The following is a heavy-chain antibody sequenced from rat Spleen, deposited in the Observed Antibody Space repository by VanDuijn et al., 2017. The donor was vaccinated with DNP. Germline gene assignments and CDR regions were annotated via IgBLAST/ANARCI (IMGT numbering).Heavy chain of an antibody. J-gene: IGHJ3*01. CDR3: TIAITIEAVSTFAY. V-gene: IGHV2S63*01. D-gene: IGHD1-2*01. CDR1: GFSLTDYS. CDR2: MWSGGST. Sequence: EVQLKESGPGLVQPSQTLSLTCTVSGFSLTDYSIHWVRQPPGKGLEWMGAMWSGGSTAYNSALKSRLSISRDTSKNQVFLKMNSLKTENNAIYYCTIAITIEAVSTFAYWGQGTLVTVSS.